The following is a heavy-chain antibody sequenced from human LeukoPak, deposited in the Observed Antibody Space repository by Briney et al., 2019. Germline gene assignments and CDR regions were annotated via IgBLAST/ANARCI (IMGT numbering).Heavy chain of an antibody. CDR2: IYYSGST. D-gene: IGHD2-8*01. V-gene: IGHV4-59*08. CDR3: ARRFEWYFDY. Sequence: SETLSLTCTVSGGSISSYYWSWIRQPPGKGLEWIGYIYYSGSTNYNPSLKSRVTISVDTSKNQFSLKLSSVTAADPAVYYCARRFEWYFDYWGQGTLVTVSS. CDR1: GGSISSYY. J-gene: IGHJ4*02.